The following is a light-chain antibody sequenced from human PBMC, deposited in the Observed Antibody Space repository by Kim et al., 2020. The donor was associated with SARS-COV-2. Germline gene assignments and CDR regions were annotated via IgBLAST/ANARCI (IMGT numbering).Light chain of an antibody. CDR1: QGVSNY. CDR2: EAS. Sequence: EIVLWQSPGTLSLSPGDRATLSCRASQGVSNYLAWYEQKPGQAPRLLIYEASKRAAGIPARFSGSGSGTDFTLTISRLEPGDSAVYFCQPRGSFGQGTRLEIK. CDR3: QPRGS. J-gene: IGKJ5*01. V-gene: IGKV3-11*01.